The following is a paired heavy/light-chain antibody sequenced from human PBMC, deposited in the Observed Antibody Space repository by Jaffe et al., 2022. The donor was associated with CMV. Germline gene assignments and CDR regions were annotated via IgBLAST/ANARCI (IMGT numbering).Light chain of an antibody. CDR1: SLRSYY. Sequence: SSELTQDPAVSVALGQTVRITCQGDSLRSYYASWYQQKPGQAPVLVIYGKNNRPSGIPDRFSGSSSGNTASLTITGAQAEDEADYYCNSRDSSGNRWVFGGGTKLTVL. V-gene: IGLV3-19*01. CDR3: NSRDSSGNRWV. CDR2: GKN. J-gene: IGLJ3*02.
Heavy chain of an antibody. D-gene: IGHD6-13*01. CDR2: INPSGGST. Sequence: QVQLVQSGAEVKKPGASVKVSCKASGYTFTSYYMHWVRQAPGQGLEWMGIINPSGGSTSYAQKFQGRVTMTRDTSTSTVYMELSSLRSEDTAVYYCARSAHGGGSSTGIAAAEFDYWGQGTLVTVSS. CDR3: ARSAHGGGSSTGIAAAEFDY. V-gene: IGHV1-46*01. CDR1: GYTFTSYY. J-gene: IGHJ4*02.